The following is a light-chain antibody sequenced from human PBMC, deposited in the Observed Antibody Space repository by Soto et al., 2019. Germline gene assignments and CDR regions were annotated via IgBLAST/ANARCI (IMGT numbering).Light chain of an antibody. CDR3: TSHAGNYNFPYV. J-gene: IGLJ1*01. Sequence: QSVLTQHPSASGSPGQSVNISCTGTSSDVGTHGYVSWYQQHAGKAPKLVIYDVTKRPSGVPDRFSGSKSGNTASLTVSGRQDEDEADYYCTSHAGNYNFPYVFGTGTKVTVL. V-gene: IGLV2-8*01. CDR1: SSDVGTHGY. CDR2: DVT.